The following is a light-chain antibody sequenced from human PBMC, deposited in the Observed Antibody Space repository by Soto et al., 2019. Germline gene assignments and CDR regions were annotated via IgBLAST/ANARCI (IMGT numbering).Light chain of an antibody. V-gene: IGKV1-39*01. CDR1: QSISNH. CDR3: QQSYSSPPT. CDR2: AAS. J-gene: IGKJ1*01. Sequence: DIQMTQSPSSLSASVEDRVIITCRASQSISNHLNWYQQKPGKAPKLLIFAASSLQSGVPSRFSGSRSAPDFTLTISRLHPEDFATYYCQQSYSSPPTFGQGTKVHI.